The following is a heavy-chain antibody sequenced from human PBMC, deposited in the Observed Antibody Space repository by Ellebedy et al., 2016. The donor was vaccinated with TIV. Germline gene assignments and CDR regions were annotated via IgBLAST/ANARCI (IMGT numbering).Heavy chain of an antibody. CDR3: ARGRDSSGWYADDY. CDR2: ISAYNGNT. D-gene: IGHD6-19*01. CDR1: GYTFTSYG. V-gene: IGHV1-18*01. Sequence: ASVKVSXXASGYTFTSYGISWVRQAPGQGLEWMGWISAYNGNTNYAQKLQGRVTMTTDTSTSTAYMELRSLRSDDTAVYYCARGRDSSGWYADDYWGQGTLVTVSS. J-gene: IGHJ4*02.